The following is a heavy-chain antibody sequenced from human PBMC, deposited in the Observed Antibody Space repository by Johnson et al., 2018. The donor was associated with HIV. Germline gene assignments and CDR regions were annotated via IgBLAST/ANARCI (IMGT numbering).Heavy chain of an antibody. Sequence: QVQLVESGGGVVQPGRSLRLSCAASGFTFSSYAMHWVRQAPGKGLEWVAVISYDGNHKNYADSVKGRFTISRDNSKNTLFLQMNSLRPEDTAVYYCARKGAWAFDIWGQGTMVTVSS. CDR2: ISYDGNHK. V-gene: IGHV3-30*04. CDR3: ARKGAWAFDI. D-gene: IGHD3-16*01. J-gene: IGHJ3*02. CDR1: GFTFSSYA.